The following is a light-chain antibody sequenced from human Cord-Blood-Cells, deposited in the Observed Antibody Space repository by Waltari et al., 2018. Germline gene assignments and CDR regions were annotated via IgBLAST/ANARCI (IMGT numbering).Light chain of an antibody. J-gene: IGLJ2*01. CDR3: QAWDSSTVV. Sequence: SYQLTQPPSVSVSPGQTASITCPGAKLGDKYACWYQQKPGQSSVLVISQDSKRPSGIPERFSGSNSGNTATLTISGTQAMDEADYYCQAWDSSTVVFGGGTKLTVL. V-gene: IGLV3-1*01. CDR2: QDS. CDR1: KLGDKY.